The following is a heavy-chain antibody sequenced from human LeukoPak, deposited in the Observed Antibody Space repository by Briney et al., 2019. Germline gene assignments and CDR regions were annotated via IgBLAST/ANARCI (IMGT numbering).Heavy chain of an antibody. V-gene: IGHV4-34*01. D-gene: IGHD5-18*01. Sequence: SETLSLTCAVYGGSFSGYYWSWIRQPPGKGLEWIGEINHSGSTNYNPSLKSRVTISVDTSKNQFSLKLSSVTAADTAVYYCARGNGYRDFDYWDQGTLVTVSS. CDR1: GGSFSGYY. J-gene: IGHJ4*02. CDR2: INHSGST. CDR3: ARGNGYRDFDY.